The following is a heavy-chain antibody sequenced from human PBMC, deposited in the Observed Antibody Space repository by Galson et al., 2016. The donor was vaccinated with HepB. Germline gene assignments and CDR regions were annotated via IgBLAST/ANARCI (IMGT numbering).Heavy chain of an antibody. J-gene: IGHJ4*02. CDR3: AKVDCGGDCKRFDY. CDR1: GFTFGNYV. CDR2: ITNIGGNT. V-gene: IGHV3-23*01. Sequence: SLRLSCAASGFTFGNYVMSWVRQAPGKGLEWVSSITNIGGNTYYADSVKGRFTISRDNSKNTLCLQMSSLRAEDTALYYCAKVDCGGDCKRFDYWGQGTLVTVSS. D-gene: IGHD2-21*02.